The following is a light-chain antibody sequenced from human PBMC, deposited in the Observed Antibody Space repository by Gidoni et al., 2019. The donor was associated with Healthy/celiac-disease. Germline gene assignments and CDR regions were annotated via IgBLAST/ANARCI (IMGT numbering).Light chain of an antibody. J-gene: IGKJ1*01. Sequence: DIQMTQSPSTLSSSVGDRVTITCRASQSISSWLAWYQQKPGKAPKLLNYKASSLESGVPSRFSGSGPGTEFTLTISSLQPDDFATYYCQQYNSYWWTFGQGTKVEIK. CDR1: QSISSW. CDR2: KAS. V-gene: IGKV1-5*03. CDR3: QQYNSYWWT.